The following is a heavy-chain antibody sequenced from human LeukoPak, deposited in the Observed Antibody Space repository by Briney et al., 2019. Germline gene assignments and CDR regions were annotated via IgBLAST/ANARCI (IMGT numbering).Heavy chain of an antibody. CDR2: IYSGGST. J-gene: IGHJ4*02. CDR3: ARGPRGSYSVDY. CDR1: GFTFSSYW. D-gene: IGHD1-26*01. V-gene: IGHV3-53*01. Sequence: PGGSLRLSCAASGFTFSSYWMSWVRQAPGKGLEWVSVIYSGGSTYYADSVKGRFTISRDNSKNTLYFQMNSLRAEDTAVYYCARGPRGSYSVDYWGQGTLVTVSS.